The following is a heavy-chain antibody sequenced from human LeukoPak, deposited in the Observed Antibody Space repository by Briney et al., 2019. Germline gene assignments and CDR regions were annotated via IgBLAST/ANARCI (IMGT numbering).Heavy chain of an antibody. Sequence: HSGGSLRLSCAASGFTFSSYAMSWVRQAPGKGLEWVSAISGSGGSTYYADSVKGRFTISRDNSKNTLYLQMNSLRAEDTAVYYCATSVPIVGATTVYWGQGTLVTVSS. CDR3: ATSVPIVGATTVY. D-gene: IGHD1-26*01. V-gene: IGHV3-23*01. CDR2: ISGSGGST. J-gene: IGHJ4*02. CDR1: GFTFSSYA.